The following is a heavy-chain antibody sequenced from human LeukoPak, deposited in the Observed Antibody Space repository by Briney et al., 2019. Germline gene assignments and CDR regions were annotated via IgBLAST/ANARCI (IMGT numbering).Heavy chain of an antibody. CDR3: AREGVQTTVDAFDI. V-gene: IGHV3-30*04. J-gene: IGHJ3*02. CDR1: GFTLKIYP. Sequence: GGSLRLSCATSGFTLKIYPMHWVRQAPGKGLEWLSVISHDGSDKNNADSVKGRFIISRDNSKNTIYLQLNSLRPEDTAMYYCAREGVQTTVDAFDIWGLGTMVIVSS. CDR2: ISHDGSDK. D-gene: IGHD4-17*01.